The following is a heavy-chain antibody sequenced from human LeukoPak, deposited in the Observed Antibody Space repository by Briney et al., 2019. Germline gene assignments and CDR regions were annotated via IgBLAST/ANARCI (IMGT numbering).Heavy chain of an antibody. D-gene: IGHD3-10*01. CDR2: IDWDDDK. V-gene: IGHV2-70*01. J-gene: IGHJ4*02. CDR3: ARTDYGSGSYYKGYFDL. CDR1: GLSLSTTEMC. Sequence: SGPALVKPTQTLTLTCTVSGLSLSTTEMCVSWIRQPPGKALEWLALIDWDDDKYYSTSLKSRLTISKDTSKNQVVLTMTDMNPVDTATYYCARTDYGSGSYYKGYFDLWGQGTPVTVSS.